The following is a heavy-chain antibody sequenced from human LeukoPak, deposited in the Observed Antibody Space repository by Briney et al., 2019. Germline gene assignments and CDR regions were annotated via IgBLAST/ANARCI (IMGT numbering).Heavy chain of an antibody. J-gene: IGHJ4*02. CDR1: GFTFSSYP. V-gene: IGHV3-23*01. CDR2: ISGSGGNT. Sequence: GGSLRLSCAASGFTFSSYPMNWVRQAPGKGLEWVSTISGSGGNTYYADSVKGRFTISRDNSKNTLYLQMNSLRAEDTAIYYCAEERPQTTSFDYWGQGTLVTVSS. CDR3: AEERPQTTSFDY. D-gene: IGHD2/OR15-2a*01.